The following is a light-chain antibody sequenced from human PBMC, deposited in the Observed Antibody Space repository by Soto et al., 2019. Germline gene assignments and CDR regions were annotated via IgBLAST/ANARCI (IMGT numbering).Light chain of an antibody. CDR3: ATWDDSLSGLV. V-gene: IGLV1-47*01. CDR1: DSNIGSNY. J-gene: IGLJ2*01. CDR2: RND. Sequence: QSVLTQPPSASRTPGQRVTISCSGSDSNIGSNYVYWYQRLPGTAPKLLMYRNDQRPSEVPDRFSGSKSGTSASLAISGLRSEDEADYYCATWDDSLSGLVFGGGTQLTVL.